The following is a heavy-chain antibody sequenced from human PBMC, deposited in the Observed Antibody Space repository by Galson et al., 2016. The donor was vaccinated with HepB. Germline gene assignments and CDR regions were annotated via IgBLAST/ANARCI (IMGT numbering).Heavy chain of an antibody. CDR3: AKDFLSDAKPDY. CDR2: ISYDGSEK. Sequence: SLRLSCAASGFTFSSYPMHWVRQAPGKGLEWVTIISYDGSEKYYADSVQGRFTISRDNSRKTLYLQMNSLRAEDTAMYHCAKDFLSDAKPDYWGQGTLVTVSS. CDR1: GFTFSSYP. D-gene: IGHD2-8*01. V-gene: IGHV3-30*04. J-gene: IGHJ4*02.